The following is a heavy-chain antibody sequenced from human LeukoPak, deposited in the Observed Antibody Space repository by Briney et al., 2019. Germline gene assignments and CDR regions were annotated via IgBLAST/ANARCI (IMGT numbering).Heavy chain of an antibody. CDR2: ISNDGATT. Sequence: GGSLRLSCAASGFSFNAYWMHWVRQTPGMGLMWVSRISNDGATTTYADSVKGRFTISRDSARNTVYLQMNSLRDDDTDVYYCAKSAYYGGAGFYYDYWGQGAVVTVSS. J-gene: IGHJ4*02. CDR1: GFSFNAYW. V-gene: IGHV3-74*01. CDR3: AKSAYYGGAGFYYDY. D-gene: IGHD2-21*01.